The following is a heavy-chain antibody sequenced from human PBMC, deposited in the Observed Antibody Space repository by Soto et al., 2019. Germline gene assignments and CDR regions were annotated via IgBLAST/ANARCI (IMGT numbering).Heavy chain of an antibody. CDR1: GYTLTELS. D-gene: IGHD1-26*01. CDR3: ATIKGVGASEYDFDY. CDR2: FDPEDGET. V-gene: IGHV1-24*01. Sequence: ASVQVSCKDSGYTLTELSMHWVRQAPGKGLEWMGGFDPEDGETIYAQKFQGRVTRTEDTSTDTDYMELSSLRSEDTAVYYCATIKGVGASEYDFDYWGQGTLVTVSS. J-gene: IGHJ4*02.